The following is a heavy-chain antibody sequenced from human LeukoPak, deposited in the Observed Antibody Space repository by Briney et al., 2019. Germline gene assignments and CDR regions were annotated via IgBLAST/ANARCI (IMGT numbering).Heavy chain of an antibody. CDR3: AKLGLCYWNGRGYMDV. CDR1: GFTFSSYA. J-gene: IGHJ6*03. V-gene: IGHV3-23*01. D-gene: IGHD1-1*01. CDR2: ISGSGGST. Sequence: GGSLRLSCAASGFTFSSYAMTWVRQAPGEGPEWVSAISGSGGSTYYADSVKGRFTISRDNSKNTLYLQMNSLRAEDTAVYYCAKLGLCYWNGRGYMDVWGKGTTVTVSS.